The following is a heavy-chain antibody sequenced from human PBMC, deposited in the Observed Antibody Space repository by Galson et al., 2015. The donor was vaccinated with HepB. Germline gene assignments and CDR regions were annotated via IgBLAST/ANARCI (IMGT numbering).Heavy chain of an antibody. CDR1: GFTFSSYG. CDR2: ISYDGSNK. Sequence: SLRLSCAASGFTFSSYGMHWVRQAPGKGLEWVAVISYDGSNKYYADSVKGRFTISRDNSKNTLYLQMNSLRAEDTAVYYCAKVFGDGGSNTDYWGQGTLVTVSS. D-gene: IGHD2-21*02. V-gene: IGHV3-30*18. CDR3: AKVFGDGGSNTDY. J-gene: IGHJ4*02.